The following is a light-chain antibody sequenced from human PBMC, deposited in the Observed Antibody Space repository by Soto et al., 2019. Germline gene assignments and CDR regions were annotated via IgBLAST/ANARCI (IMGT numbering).Light chain of an antibody. J-gene: IGKJ4*01. CDR1: QSVSSN. CDR2: GAS. CDR3: QQYNNWPPLT. V-gene: IGKV3-15*01. Sequence: EIVMTQSPATLSVSPGERATLSCRASQSVSSNLAWYQQKPGQAPRLLVYGASTRATGIPARFSGSGSGTEFPPTTRSLQSEDFAVYYFQQYNNWPPLTFGGGTKVEIK.